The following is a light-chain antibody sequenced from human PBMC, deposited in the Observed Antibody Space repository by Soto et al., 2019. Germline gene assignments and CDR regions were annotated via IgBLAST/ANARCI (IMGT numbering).Light chain of an antibody. J-gene: IGKJ1*01. V-gene: IGKV1-5*03. Sequence: DIQMTQSPSTLSASVGDRVTITCRASQNINSWLAWYQQKRGKAPKLLIYKASSLESGVPSRFSGSGSGTEFTLTISSLQPDDFATYYCQQYNSYSGFGQGTKVEIK. CDR3: QQYNSYSG. CDR1: QNINSW. CDR2: KAS.